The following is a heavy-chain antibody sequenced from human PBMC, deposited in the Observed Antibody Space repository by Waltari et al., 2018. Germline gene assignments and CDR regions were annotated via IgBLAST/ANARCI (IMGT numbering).Heavy chain of an antibody. D-gene: IGHD2-15*01. CDR1: GFTFSSYS. CDR3: ARIGSVVAATGY. Sequence: EVQLVESGGGLVKPGGSLRLSCAASGFTFSSYSMHWVRQAPGKGLEWVSSISSSSSYIYYADSVKGRFTISRDNAKNSLYLQMNSLRAEDTAVYYCARIGSVVAATGYWGQGTLVTVSS. J-gene: IGHJ4*02. V-gene: IGHV3-21*01. CDR2: ISSSSSYI.